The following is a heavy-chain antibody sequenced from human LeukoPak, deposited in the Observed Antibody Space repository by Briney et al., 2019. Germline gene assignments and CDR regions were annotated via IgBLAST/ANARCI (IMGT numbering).Heavy chain of an antibody. V-gene: IGHV3-23*01. CDR2: ISGSGGAT. CDR1: GITLSNYG. Sequence: PGGSLRLSCAVSGITLSNYGMSSVRQAPGKGLEWVAGISGSGGATNYADSVKGRFTISRDNPKNTLYLQMNSLRVEDTAVYFCAKRGVVIRVILVGFHKEAYYFDSWGQGALVTVSS. J-gene: IGHJ4*02. D-gene: IGHD3-22*01. CDR3: AKRGVVIRVILVGFHKEAYYFDS.